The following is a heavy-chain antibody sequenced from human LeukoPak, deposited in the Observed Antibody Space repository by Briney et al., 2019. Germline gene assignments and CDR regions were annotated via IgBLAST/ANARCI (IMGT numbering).Heavy chain of an antibody. Sequence: GGSLRLSCAASGFTFSSHWMSWVRQAPGKGLEWVANINQGGNDRNYVDSVKGRFTISRDNAQNSLYLQMNSLRAEDTAVYYCAREAVTNDNWGQGTLVTVSS. D-gene: IGHD4-11*01. CDR2: INQGGNDR. V-gene: IGHV3-7*01. CDR3: AREAVTNDN. J-gene: IGHJ4*02. CDR1: GFTFSSHW.